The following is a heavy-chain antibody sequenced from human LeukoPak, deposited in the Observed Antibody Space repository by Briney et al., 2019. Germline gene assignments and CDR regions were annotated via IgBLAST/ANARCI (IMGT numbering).Heavy chain of an antibody. CDR3: ARDKGPYSSSWYFTKGRYYFDY. V-gene: IGHV3-11*01. Sequence: PGGSLRLSCAASGFTFSDYYMSWIRQAPGKGLEWVSYISSSGSTIYYADSVKGRFTISRDNAKNSLYLQMNSLRAEDTAMYYRARDKGPYSSSWYFTKGRYYFDYWGQGTLVTVSS. CDR2: ISSSGSTI. J-gene: IGHJ4*02. D-gene: IGHD6-13*01. CDR1: GFTFSDYY.